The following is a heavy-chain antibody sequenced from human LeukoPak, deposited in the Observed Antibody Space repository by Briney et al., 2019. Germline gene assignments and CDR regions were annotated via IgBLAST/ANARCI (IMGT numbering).Heavy chain of an antibody. J-gene: IGHJ3*02. V-gene: IGHV1-24*01. D-gene: IGHD2-15*01. CDR3: ATRVPAATRYDAFDI. CDR2: FDPEDGET. Sequence: ASVKVSCKVSGYTLTELSMHWVRQAPGKGLEWMGGFDPEDGETIYAQKFQGRVTMTEDTSTDTAYMELSSLRSEDTAVYYCATRVPAATRYDAFDIWGQGTMVTVSS. CDR1: GYTLTELS.